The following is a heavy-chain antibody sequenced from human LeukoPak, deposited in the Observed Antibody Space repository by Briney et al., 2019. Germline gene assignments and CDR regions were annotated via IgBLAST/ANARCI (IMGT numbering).Heavy chain of an antibody. CDR1: SGSISSGVYY. V-gene: IGHV4-31*03. Sequence: SETLSLTCPVSSGSISSGVYYWSWIRQHPGEGLEWIGYIYYSGSTYYNPSLKSRVTISVDTSKNQFSLKLSSVTAADTAVYYCARGVRWLQLSYFDYWGQGTLVTVSS. CDR3: ARGVRWLQLSYFDY. J-gene: IGHJ4*02. CDR2: IYYSGST. D-gene: IGHD5-24*01.